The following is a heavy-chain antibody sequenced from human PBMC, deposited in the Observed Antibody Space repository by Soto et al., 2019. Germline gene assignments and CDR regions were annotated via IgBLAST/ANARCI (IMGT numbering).Heavy chain of an antibody. V-gene: IGHV4-38-2*01. CDR1: GYSISSGYY. Sequence: SDTLSLTCAVSGYSISSGYYWGWIRQPPGKGLEWIGSIYHSGSTYYNPSLKSRVTISVDTSKNQFSLKLSSVTAADTAVYYCARSRRRVGQAIAAAGTYAFDIWGQGTMVTVS. J-gene: IGHJ3*02. D-gene: IGHD6-13*01. CDR3: ARSRRRVGQAIAAAGTYAFDI. CDR2: IYHSGST.